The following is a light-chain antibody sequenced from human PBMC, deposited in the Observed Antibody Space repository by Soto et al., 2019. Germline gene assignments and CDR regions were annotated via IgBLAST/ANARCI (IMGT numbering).Light chain of an antibody. CDR2: YAS. CDR3: YQYDSCT. CDR1: QSITGPY. Sequence: ETVMTQSPGTLSLSPGDRAALSCRASQSITGPYLSWFQHKPGQTPRLLIYYASRRATGVPDRFSVSGSGTDFTLTISRLEPEDFAVYYCYQYDSCTFGQGTKVDIK. J-gene: IGKJ1*01. V-gene: IGKV3-20*01.